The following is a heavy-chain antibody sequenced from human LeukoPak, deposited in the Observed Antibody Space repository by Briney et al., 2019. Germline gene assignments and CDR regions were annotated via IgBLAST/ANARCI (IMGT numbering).Heavy chain of an antibody. CDR3: ARGAGYSSSWYPPGVDY. D-gene: IGHD6-13*01. V-gene: IGHV1-18*04. Sequence: ASVKVSCKASGYTFTSYGISRVRQAPGQGLEWMGWISAYNGNTNYAQTLQGRVTMTTDTSTSTAYMELRSLRSDDTAVYYCARGAGYSSSWYPPGVDYWGQGTLVTVSS. CDR1: GYTFTSYG. CDR2: ISAYNGNT. J-gene: IGHJ4*02.